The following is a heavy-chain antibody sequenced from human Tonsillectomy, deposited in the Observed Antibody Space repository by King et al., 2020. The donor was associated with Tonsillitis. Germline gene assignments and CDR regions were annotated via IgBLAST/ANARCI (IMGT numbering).Heavy chain of an antibody. Sequence: VQLVESGAEVKKPGASVKVSCKASGYTFTGYYINWVRQAPGQGLEWMGWINPNIGGTNYAQKFQGRVTMTRDTSISTAYMELSTMISDDTAGYYCARSHRGPFPYTSGPQPFDIWGQGTMVTVSS. V-gene: IGHV1-2*02. CDR3: ARSHRGPFPYTSGPQPFDI. J-gene: IGHJ3*02. CDR2: INPNIGGT. CDR1: GYTFTGYY. D-gene: IGHD6-25*01.